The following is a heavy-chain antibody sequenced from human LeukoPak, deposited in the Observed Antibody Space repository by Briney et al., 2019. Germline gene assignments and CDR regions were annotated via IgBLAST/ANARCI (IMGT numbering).Heavy chain of an antibody. CDR1: GFTFSNYG. D-gene: IGHD3-10*01. J-gene: IGHJ4*01. CDR2: IRYHGSDK. CDR3: ARGYGSGSYSGFYY. Sequence: GGSLRLSCAASGFTFSNYGMHWVRPAPGRGLEWVSFIRYHGSDKYYVDSVKGRFTISRDNSKNTRQLQMNSLRAEDTAVYYCARGYGSGSYSGFYYWGHGTLVTVSS. V-gene: IGHV3-30*02.